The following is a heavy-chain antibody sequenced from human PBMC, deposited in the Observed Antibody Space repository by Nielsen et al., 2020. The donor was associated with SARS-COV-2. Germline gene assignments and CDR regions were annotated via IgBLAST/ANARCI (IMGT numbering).Heavy chain of an antibody. CDR3: ANDIVVVVAATPGGEAFDI. D-gene: IGHD2-15*01. J-gene: IGHJ3*02. V-gene: IGHV3-30*18. CDR2: ISYDGSNK. Sequence: GGSLRLSCAASGFTFSSYGIHWVRQAPGTGLEWVAVISYDGSNKYYADSVKGRFTISRDNSKNTLYLQMNSLRAEDTAVYYCANDIVVVVAATPGGEAFDIWGQGTMVTVSS. CDR1: GFTFSSYG.